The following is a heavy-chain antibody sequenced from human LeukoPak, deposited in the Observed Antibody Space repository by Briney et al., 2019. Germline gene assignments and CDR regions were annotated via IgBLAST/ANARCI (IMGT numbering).Heavy chain of an antibody. CDR1: GFTFSSYA. CDR3: AREPYYDFWSGYSPYYYHGMDV. CDR2: IWYDGSNK. V-gene: IGHV3-33*08. D-gene: IGHD3-3*01. J-gene: IGHJ6*02. Sequence: GGSLRLSCAASGFTFSSYAMHWVRQAPGKGLEWVAVIWYDGSNKYYADSVKGRFTISRDNSKNTLYLQMNSLRAEDTAVYYCAREPYYDFWSGYSPYYYHGMDVWGQGTTVTVSS.